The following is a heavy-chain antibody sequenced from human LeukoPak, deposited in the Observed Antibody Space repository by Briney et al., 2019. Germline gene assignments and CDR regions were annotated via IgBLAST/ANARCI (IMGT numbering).Heavy chain of an antibody. J-gene: IGHJ4*02. CDR1: GFTFSDYW. V-gene: IGHV3-74*01. CDR3: AREKRYDDFDY. Sequence: PGGSLRLSCAASGFTFSDYWMHWVRQAPGKGLVWVSRINGDGSRTGYADSVKGRITISRDNAKNTLHLQMNSLRAEDTAVYYCAREKRYDDFDYWGLGTLVTVSS. D-gene: IGHD5-12*01. CDR2: INGDGSRT.